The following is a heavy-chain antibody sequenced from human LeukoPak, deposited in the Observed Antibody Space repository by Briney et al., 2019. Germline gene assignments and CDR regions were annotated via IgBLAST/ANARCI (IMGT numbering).Heavy chain of an antibody. V-gene: IGHV3-21*01. CDR2: ISSSSSCI. CDR1: GFTFSDFA. D-gene: IGHD3-10*01. J-gene: IGHJ3*02. CDR3: ARDGVLLWFGERGDAFDI. Sequence: GGSLRLSCAASGFTFSDFAMNWVRQAPGKGLEWVSSISSSSSCIYYADSVKGRFTISRDNAKNSLYLQMNSLRAEDAAVYYCARDGVLLWFGERGDAFDIWGQGTMVTVSS.